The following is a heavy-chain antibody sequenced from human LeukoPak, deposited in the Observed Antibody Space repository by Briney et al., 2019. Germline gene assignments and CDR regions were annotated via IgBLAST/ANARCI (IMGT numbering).Heavy chain of an antibody. D-gene: IGHD1-26*01. CDR3: ARHGGIVGATSTHYFDY. V-gene: IGHV4-39*01. Sequence: SETLSLTCTASGGSISSSIYYWGWIRQPPGKGLEWIGGIYYSGSTYYNPSLKSRVTISVDTSKNQFSLKLSPVTAADTAVYYCARHGGIVGATSTHYFDYWGQGTLVTVSS. CDR1: GGSISSSIYY. J-gene: IGHJ4*02. CDR2: IYYSGST.